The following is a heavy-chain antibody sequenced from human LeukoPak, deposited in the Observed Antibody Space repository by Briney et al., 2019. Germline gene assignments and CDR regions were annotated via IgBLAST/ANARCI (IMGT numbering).Heavy chain of an antibody. V-gene: IGHV3-33*01. CDR2: VWYDGTKK. D-gene: IGHD5-12*01. J-gene: IGHJ4*02. CDR1: GFTFREYG. Sequence: PGGSLRLSCTTSGFTFREYGMHWVRQAPGKGLEWVAVVWYDGTKKYYADSVKGRFPISRDNSQNTLYLQMISLRAEDTAVYYCVRDRSLATSSGYDPRRFDSWGQGALVTVSS. CDR3: VRDRSLATSSGYDPRRFDS.